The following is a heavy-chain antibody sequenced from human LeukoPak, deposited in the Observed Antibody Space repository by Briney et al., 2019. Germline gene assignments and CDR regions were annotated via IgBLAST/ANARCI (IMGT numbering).Heavy chain of an antibody. CDR2: LSGSGAGT. D-gene: IGHD3-3*01. V-gene: IGHV3-23*01. J-gene: IGHJ4*02. CDR3: AKAELGVDTFFDY. Sequence: GGSLRLSCAASGFTFSGYALGWVRQAPGRGLEGVATLSGSGAGTYYSDSVQGRFTISRDNSKRTLFLQMNSLRAEDTAFYYCAKAELGVDTFFDYWGQGTLVTVSS. CDR1: GFTFSGYA.